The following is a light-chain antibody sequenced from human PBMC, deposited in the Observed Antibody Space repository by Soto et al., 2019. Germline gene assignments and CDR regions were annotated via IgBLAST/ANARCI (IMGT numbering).Light chain of an antibody. Sequence: SYELTQPPSVSVSPGQTASITCSGDKLGDKYTCWYQQKPGQSPVLVIYQHSQRPSGIPERFSGSNSGNTATLTISGTQAMGEADYYCQAWDSSTDVVFGGGTKLTVL. J-gene: IGLJ2*01. V-gene: IGLV3-1*01. CDR3: QAWDSSTDVV. CDR1: KLGDKY. CDR2: QHS.